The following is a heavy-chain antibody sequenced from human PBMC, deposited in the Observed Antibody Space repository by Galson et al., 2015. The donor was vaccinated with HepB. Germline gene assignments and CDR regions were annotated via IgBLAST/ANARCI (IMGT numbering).Heavy chain of an antibody. CDR1: GFTFSDYS. V-gene: IGHV3-11*01. Sequence: SLRLSCAASGFTFSDYSMSWIRQAPGKRLEWVSYTSTSGSPIYYADSVKGRFTISRDNAKNSLYLHLNSLRAEDSAVYYCARGLRRGEGGYWGQGTLVTVSS. J-gene: IGHJ4*02. D-gene: IGHD3-10*01. CDR2: TSTSGSPI. CDR3: ARGLRRGEGGY.